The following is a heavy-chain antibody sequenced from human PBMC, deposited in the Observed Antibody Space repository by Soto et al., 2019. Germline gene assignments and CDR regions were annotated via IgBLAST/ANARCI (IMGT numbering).Heavy chain of an antibody. CDR3: ARLDEGNSRSPGY. D-gene: IGHD4-4*01. J-gene: IGHJ4*02. V-gene: IGHV5-10-1*01. CDR1: GYSFINYW. Sequence: GESLKISCKASGYSFINYWMSWVRQMPGKGLEWMGRIDPSDSETHYSPTLQGHVTFSADKSITTAYLQWSSLKASDTAVYYCARLDEGNSRSPGYWGQGTWVTVSS. CDR2: IDPSDSET.